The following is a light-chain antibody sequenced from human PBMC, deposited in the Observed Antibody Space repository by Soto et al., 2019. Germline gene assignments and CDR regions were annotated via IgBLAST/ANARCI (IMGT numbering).Light chain of an antibody. Sequence: DIVMTQSPGTVSLSPGERATLSCRASQRVISDFLAWYQQKPGQAPRLLIYHASARATGSPARFRGSGSGTEFTLPISGLQSEDFAVYYCQQYNNWPPWTFGQGTKVDIK. CDR3: QQYNNWPPWT. V-gene: IGKV3-15*01. J-gene: IGKJ1*01. CDR2: HAS. CDR1: QRVISD.